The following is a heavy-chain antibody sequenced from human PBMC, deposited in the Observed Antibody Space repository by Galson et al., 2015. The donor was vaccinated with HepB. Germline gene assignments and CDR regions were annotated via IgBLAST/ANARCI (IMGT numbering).Heavy chain of an antibody. CDR2: TSYRARRYS. V-gene: IGHV6-1*01. D-gene: IGHD1/OR15-1a*01. CDR1: GDSVSNNNAA. J-gene: IGHJ6*02. Sequence: CPISGDSVSNNNAAWNWTRQSPSRGLEWLGRTSYRARRYSDYAPAMRSRRTINPDTSKNQFSLQLNSVTPDDSAVYYCGRGSGTIYYYGLDVWGQGTTVTVSS. CDR3: GRGSGTIYYYGLDV.